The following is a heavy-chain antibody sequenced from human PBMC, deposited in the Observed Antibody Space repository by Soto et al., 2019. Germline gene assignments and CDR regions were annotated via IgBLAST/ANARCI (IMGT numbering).Heavy chain of an antibody. J-gene: IGHJ6*02. D-gene: IGHD2-2*01. V-gene: IGHV5-51*01. Sequence: GESLKISCKGSGYSFTSYWIGWVRQMPGKGLEWMGIIYPGDSDTRYSPSFQGQVTISADKSISTAYLQWSSLKASDTAMYYCARVAEDIVVVPADAYYYYYGMDVWGQGTTVTVSS. CDR2: IYPGDSDT. CDR1: GYSFTSYW. CDR3: ARVAEDIVVVPADAYYYYYGMDV.